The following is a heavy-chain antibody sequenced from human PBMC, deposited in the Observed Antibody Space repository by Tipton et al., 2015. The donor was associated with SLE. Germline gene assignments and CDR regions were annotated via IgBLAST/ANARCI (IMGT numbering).Heavy chain of an antibody. CDR3: ATPTTVTYWYFDL. CDR1: GFTFSNHY. CDR2: IKADGTEK. J-gene: IGHJ2*01. D-gene: IGHD4-17*01. Sequence: SLRLSCAASGFTFSNHYMTWVRQAPGKGLEWVASIKADGTEKYYVGSLKGRFAISRDNAKNSLYLQMNSLRAEDTAVYYCATPTTVTYWYFDLWGRGTLVTVSS. V-gene: IGHV3-7*01.